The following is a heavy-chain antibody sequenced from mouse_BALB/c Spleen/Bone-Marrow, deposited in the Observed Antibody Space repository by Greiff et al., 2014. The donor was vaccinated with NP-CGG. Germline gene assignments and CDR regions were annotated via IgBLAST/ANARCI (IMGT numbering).Heavy chain of an antibody. CDR1: GYTFISYY. Sequence: VQLQQSGAELVKPGASVKLSCKASGYTFISYYMYWVKQRPGQGLEWIGGINPSNGGTNFNEKFKSRATLTVDKSSSTAYMQLSSLTSEDSAVYYCTRYGNYYFDYWGQGTTLTVSS. J-gene: IGHJ2*01. CDR2: INPSNGGT. V-gene: IGHV1S81*02. D-gene: IGHD2-1*01. CDR3: TRYGNYYFDY.